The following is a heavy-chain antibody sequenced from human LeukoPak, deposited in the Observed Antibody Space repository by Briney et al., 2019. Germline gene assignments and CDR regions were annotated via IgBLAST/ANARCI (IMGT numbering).Heavy chain of an antibody. CDR2: IYYSGNT. V-gene: IGHV4-59*08. D-gene: IGHD3-22*01. CDR1: GGSISSYY. J-gene: IGHJ3*02. Sequence: SETLSLTCTVSGGSISSYYWSWIRQPPGKGLEWIGYIYYSGNTNYNPSLKSRVTISVDTSKNQFSLKLSSVTAADTAVYYCARQISYYYDSSGDGAFDIWGQGTMVTVSS. CDR3: ARQISYYYDSSGDGAFDI.